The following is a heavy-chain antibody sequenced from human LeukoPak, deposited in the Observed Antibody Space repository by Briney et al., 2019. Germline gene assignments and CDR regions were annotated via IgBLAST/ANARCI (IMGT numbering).Heavy chain of an antibody. D-gene: IGHD2-8*01. J-gene: IGHJ6*03. CDR3: ARDGGYCTNGVCYDYYMDV. CDR1: GFTFSRHW. V-gene: IGHV3-74*01. CDR2: IDSDGTNR. Sequence: GGSLRLSCAASGFTFSRHWMHWVRQAPGKGLVWVSRIDSDGTNRDYADSVKGRFTISRDNAKNSLYLQMNSLRAEDTALYYCARDGGYCTNGVCYDYYMDVWGKGTTVTVSS.